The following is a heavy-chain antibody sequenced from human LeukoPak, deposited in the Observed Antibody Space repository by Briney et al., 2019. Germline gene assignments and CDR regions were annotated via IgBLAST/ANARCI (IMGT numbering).Heavy chain of an antibody. CDR3: ARVKSIAVAGTFFGY. D-gene: IGHD6-19*01. Sequence: VASVKVSRKASGYTFTGYYMHWVRQAPGQGLEWMGWIYPNSGGTNYAQKFQGRVTMTRDTSISTAYMELSRLRSDDTAVYYCARVKSIAVAGTFFGYWGQGTLVTVSS. V-gene: IGHV1-2*02. J-gene: IGHJ4*02. CDR2: IYPNSGGT. CDR1: GYTFTGYY.